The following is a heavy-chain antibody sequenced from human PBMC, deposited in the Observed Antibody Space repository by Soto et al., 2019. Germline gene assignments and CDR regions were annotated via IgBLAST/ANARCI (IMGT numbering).Heavy chain of an antibody. J-gene: IGHJ4*02. CDR3: ARSITFDWLFFDN. D-gene: IGHD3-9*01. CDR2: IYHGGST. Sequence: PSETLSLTCAVSGGSISRSNWWNWVRQSPGKGLEWIGEIYHGGSTNYNPSLKSRVTISVDKSKNQFSLKLSSLTAADTAVYYCARSITFDWLFFDNWGQGTLVTVSS. V-gene: IGHV4-4*02. CDR1: GGSISRSNW.